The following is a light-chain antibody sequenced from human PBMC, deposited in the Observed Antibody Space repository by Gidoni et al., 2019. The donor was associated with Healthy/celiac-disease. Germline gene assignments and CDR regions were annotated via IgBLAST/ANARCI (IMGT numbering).Light chain of an antibody. CDR1: SSDVGGYNL. Sequence: QSALTQPASVSGSPGQSITISCTGTSSDVGGYNLVSWYQQHPGKAPKLMIYEVSKRPSGFSNRFSGSKSGNTASLTISGLQAEDEADYYCCSYAGSRVFGGGTKLTVL. V-gene: IGLV2-23*02. J-gene: IGLJ2*01. CDR3: CSYAGSRV. CDR2: EVS.